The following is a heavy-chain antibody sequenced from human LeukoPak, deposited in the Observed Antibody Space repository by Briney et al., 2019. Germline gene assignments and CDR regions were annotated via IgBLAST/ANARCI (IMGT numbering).Heavy chain of an antibody. V-gene: IGHV3-23*01. CDR2: ISGSGDST. CDR3: AKGHTDSEWLYFDS. CDR1: GFTFSSYA. D-gene: IGHD5-12*01. J-gene: IGHJ4*02. Sequence: GGSLRLSCAASGFTFSSYAMNWVRQAPGKGLEWVSAISGSGDSTYYADSVKGRFTTSRDNSKNTLYLQMNSLRAEDTAVYYCAKGHTDSEWLYFDSWGQGSLVTVSS.